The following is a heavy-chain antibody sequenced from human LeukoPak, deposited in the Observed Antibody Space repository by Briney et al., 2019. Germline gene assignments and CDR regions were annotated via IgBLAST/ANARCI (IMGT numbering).Heavy chain of an antibody. CDR1: GGSISSSSYY. D-gene: IGHD5-12*01. CDR2: IYYSGST. CDR3: ARGAGIVATTGHFDY. J-gene: IGHJ4*02. V-gene: IGHV4-61*05. Sequence: SETLSLTCTVSGGSISSSSYYWGWIRQPPGKGLEWIGYIYYSGSTNYNPSLKSRVTIPVDTSKNQFSLKLSSVTAADTAVYYCARGAGIVATTGHFDYWGQGTLVTVSS.